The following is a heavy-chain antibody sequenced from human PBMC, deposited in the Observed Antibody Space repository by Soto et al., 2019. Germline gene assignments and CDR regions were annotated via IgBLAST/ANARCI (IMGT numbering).Heavy chain of an antibody. CDR2: SSSSSSYI. CDR1: GFTFSSYS. V-gene: IGHV3-21*01. D-gene: IGHD3-22*01. Sequence: GGSLRLSCAASGFTFSSYSMNWVRQAPGKGLEWVSSSSSSSSYIYYADSVKGRFTISRDNAKNSLYLQMNSPRAEDTAVYYCARDPSQDYYDSSGYYPFDYWGQGTLVTVSS. CDR3: ARDPSQDYYDSSGYYPFDY. J-gene: IGHJ4*02.